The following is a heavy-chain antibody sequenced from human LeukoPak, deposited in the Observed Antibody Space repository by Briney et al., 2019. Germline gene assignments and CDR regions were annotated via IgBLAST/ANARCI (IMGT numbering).Heavy chain of an antibody. CDR1: GYTFTSYG. D-gene: IGHD3-3*01. CDR2: ISAYNGNT. CDR3: ARTYYDFWSGYQTFDY. J-gene: IGHJ4*02. V-gene: IGHV1-18*01. Sequence: ASVKVSCKASGYTFTSYGISWVRQAPGQGLEWMGWISAYNGNTNYAQKLQGRVTMTTDTSTSTAYMELRSLRSVDTAVYYCARTYYDFWSGYQTFDYWGQGTLVTVSS.